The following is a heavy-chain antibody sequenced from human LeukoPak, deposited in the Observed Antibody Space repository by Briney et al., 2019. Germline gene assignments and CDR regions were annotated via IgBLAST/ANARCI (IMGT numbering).Heavy chain of an antibody. Sequence: QAGGSLRLSCAASGFTFSKYWMHWVRQAPGKGLVWVSRIDTDGSSTSYADSVKGRFTISRDNSKNTLYLQMNSLRADDTAVYYCANLYSSGSIRGDYWGQGTLVTVSS. J-gene: IGHJ4*02. D-gene: IGHD6-19*01. CDR2: IDTDGSST. CDR1: GFTFSKYW. CDR3: ANLYSSGSIRGDY. V-gene: IGHV3-74*01.